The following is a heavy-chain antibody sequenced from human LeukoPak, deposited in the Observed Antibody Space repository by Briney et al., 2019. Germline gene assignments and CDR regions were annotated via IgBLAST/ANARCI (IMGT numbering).Heavy chain of an antibody. CDR1: GGTFSSYA. CDR3: ARDGAVAGTYWYFDL. D-gene: IGHD6-19*01. CDR2: IIPIFGTA. V-gene: IGHV1-69*13. Sequence: SVNVSCKASGGTFSSYAISWVRQAPGQGLEWMGGIIPIFGTANYAQKFQGRVTITADESTSTAYMELSSLRSEDTAVYYCARDGAVAGTYWYFDLWGRGTLVTVSS. J-gene: IGHJ2*01.